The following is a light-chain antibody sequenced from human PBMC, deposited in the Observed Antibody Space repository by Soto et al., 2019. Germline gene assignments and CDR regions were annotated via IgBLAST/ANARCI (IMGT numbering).Light chain of an antibody. J-gene: IGLJ3*02. CDR2: EVS. CDR1: SSDVGAYNY. Sequence: QSALTQPPSASGSPGQSVTISCTGTSSDVGAYNYVSWYQQYPGKAPKLMIYEVSKRPSGVPDRFSGSKSGKTASLTVSGRRPEDEADYYCTSYAGSNIWVFGGGTKLPVL. V-gene: IGLV2-8*01. CDR3: TSYAGSNIWV.